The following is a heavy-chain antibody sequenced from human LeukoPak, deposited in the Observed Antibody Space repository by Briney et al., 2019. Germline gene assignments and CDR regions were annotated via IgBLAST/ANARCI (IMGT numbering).Heavy chain of an antibody. CDR1: GFSFSDNY. J-gene: IGHJ4*02. CDR3: ARDRGYCSGGSCKTKDY. CDR2: ISASSNYI. V-gene: IGHV3-11*06. D-gene: IGHD2-15*01. Sequence: GGSLRLSCAASGFSFSDNYMSWIRQAPGKGLEWVSFISASSNYIYYADSVKGRFTISRDNAKNSLYLQMNSLRAEDTAVYYCARDRGYCSGGSCKTKDYWGQGTLVTVSS.